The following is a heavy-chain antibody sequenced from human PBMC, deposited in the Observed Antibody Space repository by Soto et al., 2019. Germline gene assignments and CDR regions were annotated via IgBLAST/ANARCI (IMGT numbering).Heavy chain of an antibody. J-gene: IGHJ4*02. V-gene: IGHV3-30*18. CDR3: AKDFWAVSSSWYGGYFDY. CDR2: ISYDGSNK. D-gene: IGHD6-13*01. CDR1: GFTFSSYG. Sequence: GGSLRLSCAASGFTFSSYGMHWVRQAPGKGLEWVAVISYDGSNKYYADSVKGRFTISRDNSKNTLYLQMNSLRAEDTAVYYCAKDFWAVSSSWYGGYFDYWGQGTLVTVSS.